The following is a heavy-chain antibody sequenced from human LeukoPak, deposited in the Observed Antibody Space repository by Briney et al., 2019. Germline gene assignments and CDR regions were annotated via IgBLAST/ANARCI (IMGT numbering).Heavy chain of an antibody. Sequence: GGSLRLSCAASGFTFDDYAMHWVRQAPGKGLEWVSGISWNSGSIGYADSVKGRFTISRDNAKNSLYLQMNSLRAEDTALYYCAKAPRDSSWYMAAFDIWGQGTMVTVSS. D-gene: IGHD6-13*01. CDR3: AKAPRDSSWYMAAFDI. J-gene: IGHJ3*02. CDR2: ISWNSGSI. CDR1: GFTFDDYA. V-gene: IGHV3-9*01.